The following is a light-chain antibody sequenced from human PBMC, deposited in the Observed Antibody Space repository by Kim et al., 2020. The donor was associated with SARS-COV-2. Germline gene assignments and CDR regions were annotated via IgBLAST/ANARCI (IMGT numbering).Light chain of an antibody. CDR1: SLRTYY. CDR3: NSRDNSANVV. V-gene: IGLV3-19*01. CDR2: GKN. J-gene: IGLJ3*02. Sequence: SSELTQDPAVSVALGQTVRITCQGDSLRTYYASWYQQKPGQAPVLVIYGKNNRPSGIPDRFSGSSSGNTASLTITGAQAEDEAGYYCNSRDNSANVVFGGGTKVTVL.